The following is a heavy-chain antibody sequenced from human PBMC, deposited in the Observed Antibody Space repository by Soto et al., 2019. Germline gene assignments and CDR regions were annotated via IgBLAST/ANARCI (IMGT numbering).Heavy chain of an antibody. D-gene: IGHD3-10*01. CDR1: GFTFSSYA. CDR3: VKGASGLWFGELLSYFDY. V-gene: IGHV3-64D*06. Sequence: GSLRLSCSASGFTFSSYAMHWVRQAPGKGLEYVSAISSNGGSTYYADSVKGRFTISRDNSKNTLYLQMSSLRAEDTAVYYCVKGASGLWFGELLSYFDYWGQGTLVTVSS. J-gene: IGHJ4*02. CDR2: ISSNGGST.